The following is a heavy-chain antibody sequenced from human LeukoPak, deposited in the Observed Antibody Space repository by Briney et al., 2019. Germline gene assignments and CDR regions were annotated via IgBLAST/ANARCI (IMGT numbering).Heavy chain of an antibody. CDR2: ISSSGSNI. D-gene: IGHD6-19*01. CDR3: AREPEEYSSGWRPYSFDC. CDR1: GFTFSRYE. J-gene: IGHJ4*02. Sequence: GGWLRLSCAAYGFTFSRYEMNWVRQAPGKGVEWVSYISSSGSNIYYADSVKGRLTISRDNANNSLYLQMNSLRAEDTAVYYCAREPEEYSSGWRPYSFDCGGQRTLVTLS. V-gene: IGHV3-48*03.